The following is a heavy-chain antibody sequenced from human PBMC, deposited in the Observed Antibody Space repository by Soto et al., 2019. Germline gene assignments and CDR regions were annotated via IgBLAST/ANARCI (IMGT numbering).Heavy chain of an antibody. Sequence: EVQLVESGGGLAQPGGSLRLSCAASGFTLSSYWMSWVRQAPGKGLEWVANIKQDGSEKYYVDSVEGRVTISSYNAKNALYLQKNSLRADDSAVYYRARGQLLKFDAFDMWGQGTLVTVCS. V-gene: IGHV3-7*01. CDR3: ARGQLLKFDAFDM. CDR1: GFTLSSYW. CDR2: IKQDGSEK. J-gene: IGHJ3*02. D-gene: IGHD2-2*01.